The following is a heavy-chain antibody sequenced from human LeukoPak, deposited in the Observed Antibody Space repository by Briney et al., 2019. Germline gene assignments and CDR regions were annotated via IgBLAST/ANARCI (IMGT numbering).Heavy chain of an antibody. Sequence: GGSLRLSCAAPGFTFSNAWMSWVRQAPGKGLEWVGRIKSKTDGGTTDYAAPVKGRFTISRDDSKNTLYLQMNSLKTEDTAVYYRTTDRNQWLVNYWGQGTLVTVSS. V-gene: IGHV3-15*01. CDR3: TTDRNQWLVNY. CDR2: IKSKTDGGTT. D-gene: IGHD6-19*01. CDR1: GFTFSNAW. J-gene: IGHJ4*02.